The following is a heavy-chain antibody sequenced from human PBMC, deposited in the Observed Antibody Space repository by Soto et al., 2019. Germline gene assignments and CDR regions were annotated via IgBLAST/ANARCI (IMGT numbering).Heavy chain of an antibody. CDR1: GGSVTSDEDY. Sequence: SATLSLTCTVSGGSVTSDEDYWTWIRQSPGKGLEWIGYISNSGSTGYNPSLKTRLSMSGARSKNQFTLRLTSVPAADTAVYLLTSESGSNSGYFYHCADGTQVTV. CDR3: TSESGSNSGYFYH. J-gene: IGHJ4*01. D-gene: IGHD5-12*01. V-gene: IGHV4-30-4*01. CDR2: ISNSGST.